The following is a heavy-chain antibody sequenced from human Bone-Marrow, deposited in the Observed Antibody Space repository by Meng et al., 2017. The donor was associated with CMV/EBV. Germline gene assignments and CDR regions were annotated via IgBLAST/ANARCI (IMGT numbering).Heavy chain of an antibody. V-gene: IGHV4-34*01. Sequence: SETLSLTCAVYGGSFSGYYWSWSRQPPGKGLEWIGEINHSGSSNYNSSLKSRVTILVDTSKNRFSLKLSSVTAADTAVYYCTRSPRSSSSPFDYWGQGTRVTGSS. CDR1: GGSFSGYY. D-gene: IGHD6-6*01. CDR2: INHSGSS. J-gene: IGHJ4*02. CDR3: TRSPRSSSSPFDY.